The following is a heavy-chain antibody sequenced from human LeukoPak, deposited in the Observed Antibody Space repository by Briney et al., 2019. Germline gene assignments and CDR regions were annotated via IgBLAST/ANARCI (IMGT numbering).Heavy chain of an antibody. D-gene: IGHD2-21*02. CDR2: IYPGDSDT. Sequence: GESLKISCKGSGYSFTSYWIGWVRQMPGKGLEWMGIIYPGDSDTRYSPSFQGQVTISADKSISTAYLQWSSLKASDTAMYYCARPCTCGGDCYYFDYWGQGTLVTVSS. V-gene: IGHV5-51*01. J-gene: IGHJ4*02. CDR3: ARPCTCGGDCYYFDY. CDR1: GYSFTSYW.